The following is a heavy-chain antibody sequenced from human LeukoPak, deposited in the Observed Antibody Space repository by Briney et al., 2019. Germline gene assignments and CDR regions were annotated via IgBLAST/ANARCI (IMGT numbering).Heavy chain of an antibody. V-gene: IGHV3-21*01. CDR3: ARDDSHDILTGYYIFDY. J-gene: IGHJ4*02. CDR2: ISSISYI. Sequence: GGSLRLSSAASGFTFSSYSMSWVRQAPGKGQEWVSSISSISYIYYADSVKGRFTISRDNAKNSLYLQMNSLRAEDTAVYYCARDDSHDILTGYYIFDYWCQGTLVTVSS. D-gene: IGHD3-9*01. CDR1: GFTFSSYS.